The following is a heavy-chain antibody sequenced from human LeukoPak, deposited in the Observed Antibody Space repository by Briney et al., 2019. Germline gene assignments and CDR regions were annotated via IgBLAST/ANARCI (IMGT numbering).Heavy chain of an antibody. J-gene: IGHJ4*02. CDR1: GGSISSYY. CDR3: ASLYSGYDLAYFDY. V-gene: IGHV4-59*01. Sequence: SETLSLTCTVSGGSISSYYWSWIRQPPGKGLEWIGYIYYSGSTNYNPSLKSRVTISVDTSKNQFSLKLLSVTAADTAVYYCASLYSGYDLAYFDYWGQGTLVTVSS. D-gene: IGHD5-12*01. CDR2: IYYSGST.